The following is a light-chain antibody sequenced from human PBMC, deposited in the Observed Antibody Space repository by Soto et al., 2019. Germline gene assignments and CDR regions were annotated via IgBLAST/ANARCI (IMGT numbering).Light chain of an antibody. CDR3: QQYYSFPLT. V-gene: IGKV1-16*01. Sequence: DIRMTQSPSSLSASVGDRVSITCRASQDIRNYVAWFQQKPGKAPKSLIFSASVLQSAVPSRFSGRGSGTDFTLTISGLQPDDFATYYCQQYYSFPLTFGPGTRVHMK. CDR1: QDIRNY. CDR2: SAS. J-gene: IGKJ3*01.